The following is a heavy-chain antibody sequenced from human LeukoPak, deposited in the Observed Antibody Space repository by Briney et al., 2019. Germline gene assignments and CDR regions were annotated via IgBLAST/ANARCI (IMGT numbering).Heavy chain of an antibody. V-gene: IGHV4-59*01. J-gene: IGHJ5*02. CDR3: ARSPHIWFSERGWFDP. CDR1: GGSISNYY. D-gene: IGHD3-10*01. CDR2: IHYSGST. Sequence: SETLSLTCTVSGGSISNYYWSWIRQSPGKGLEWMAYIHYSGSTNYNPSLKSRVTISLDTSKNLFSLKLSSVTAADTAVYYCARSPHIWFSERGWFDPWGQGTLVTVSS.